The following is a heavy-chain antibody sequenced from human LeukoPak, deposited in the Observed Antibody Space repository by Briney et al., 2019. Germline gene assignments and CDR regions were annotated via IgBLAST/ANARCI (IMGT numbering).Heavy chain of an antibody. Sequence: GGSLRLSCAASGFTVSSNYMSWVRQAPGKGLEWVSVIYSGGSTYYADTVKGRFTISRGNSKNTLYLQMNSLRAEDTAVYYCARLGGYSSSWYAEWGQGTLVTVSS. J-gene: IGHJ4*02. CDR2: IYSGGST. CDR3: ARLGGYSSSWYAE. CDR1: GFTVSSNY. D-gene: IGHD6-13*01. V-gene: IGHV3-53*01.